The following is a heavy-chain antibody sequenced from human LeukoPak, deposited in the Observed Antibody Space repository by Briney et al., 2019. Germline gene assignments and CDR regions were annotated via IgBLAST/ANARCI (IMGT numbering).Heavy chain of an antibody. V-gene: IGHV4-34*01. J-gene: IGHJ6*03. CDR3: ARVGDLFGAHRVRGLPPDYYYMDV. D-gene: IGHD3-10*01. CDR2: INHSGST. CDR1: GGSITDYY. Sequence: PSETLSLTCALSGGSITDYYYNWVRQPPGKGLEWIGEINHSGSTTYNPSLKSRVIIAVDTSKDQFSLKLTSVTAADTAVYYCARVGDLFGAHRVRGLPPDYYYMDVWGKGTTVTVSS.